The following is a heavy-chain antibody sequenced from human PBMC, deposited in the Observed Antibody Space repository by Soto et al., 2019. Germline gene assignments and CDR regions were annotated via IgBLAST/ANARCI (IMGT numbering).Heavy chain of an antibody. V-gene: IGHV3-21*06. J-gene: IGHJ6*02. CDR1: GFTFTTYS. D-gene: IGHD2-2*01. CDR2: IGSSSNYI. Sequence: PGGSLRLSCAASGFTFTTYSLTWLRQAPGKWLEWVASIGSSSNYIYYADSVKGRFNISRDNAKNSLFLQMNSLRAEDTAVYYCATLTYWSNASCPNCYYVMDVWGQGXTVTVSS. CDR3: ATLTYWSNASCPNCYYVMDV.